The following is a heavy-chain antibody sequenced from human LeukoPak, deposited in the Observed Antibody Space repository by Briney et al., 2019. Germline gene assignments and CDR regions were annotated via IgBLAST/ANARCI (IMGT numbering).Heavy chain of an antibody. CDR2: ITTGRGET. V-gene: IGHV1-3*03. D-gene: IGHD6-19*01. CDR1: GYTFTDYA. CDR3: ARGGQQWRGGNYFDS. J-gene: IGHJ4*02. Sequence: ASVKVSCKASGYTFTDYALHWVRQAPGQSLEWMGWITTGRGETRFSQDFQRRITLTRDKSANTVYMDLTDLTSEDTAVYYCARGGQQWRGGNYFDSWGQGTLVTVTS.